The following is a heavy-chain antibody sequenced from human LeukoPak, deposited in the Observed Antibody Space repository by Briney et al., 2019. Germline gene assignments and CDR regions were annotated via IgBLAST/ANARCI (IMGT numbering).Heavy chain of an antibody. Sequence: GGSLRLSCAASGFTFSSYAMSWVRQAPGKGLEWVSAITGSGGSTYYADSVKGRFTISRDNAKNTLYLQMNSLRVEDTAVYYCARVIGWDEPFDLWGQGTMVTVSS. CDR3: ARVIGWDEPFDL. J-gene: IGHJ3*01. CDR1: GFTFSSYA. V-gene: IGHV3-23*01. CDR2: ITGSGGST. D-gene: IGHD1-26*01.